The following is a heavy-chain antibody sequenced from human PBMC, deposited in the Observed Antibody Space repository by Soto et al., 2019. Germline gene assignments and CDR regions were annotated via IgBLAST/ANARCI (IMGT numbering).Heavy chain of an antibody. V-gene: IGHV1-18*01. J-gene: IGHJ6*02. CDR2: VSGYNGNT. CDR1: GYIFTNYD. Sequence: QVQLVQSETEVKKPGASVKVSCKASGYIFTNYDITWVRQAPGQGLEWMGWVSGYNGNTKYAQKFQDRVTMTTDTSTSTVYMELRSLRSDDTVVYYCARFGSAPYYYYGVDVWGQGTTVFVSS. D-gene: IGHD3-10*01. CDR3: ARFGSAPYYYYGVDV.